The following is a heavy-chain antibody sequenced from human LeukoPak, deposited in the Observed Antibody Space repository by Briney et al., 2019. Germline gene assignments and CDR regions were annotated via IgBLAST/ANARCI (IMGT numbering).Heavy chain of an antibody. V-gene: IGHV3-48*04. CDR1: GFTFSSYS. Sequence: GGSLRLSCAASGFTFSSYSMNWVRQAPGKGLEWVSYISSRSSSIYYADSVKGRFTISRDNAKNSLYLQMNSLRAEDTAVYYCATSSSNDWGQGTLVTVSS. J-gene: IGHJ4*02. CDR2: ISSRSSSI. CDR3: ATSSSND. D-gene: IGHD6-13*01.